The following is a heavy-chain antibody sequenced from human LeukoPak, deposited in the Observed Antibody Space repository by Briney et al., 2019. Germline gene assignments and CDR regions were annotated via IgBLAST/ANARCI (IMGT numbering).Heavy chain of an antibody. J-gene: IGHJ4*02. CDR3: AKYSSGWYLSHFDY. V-gene: IGHV3-23*01. Sequence: GGSLRLSCAASGFTFSSYAMSWVRQAPGKGLEWVSAISGSGGSTYYADSVKGRFTISRDNSKNTLYLQMNSLRAEDTAVYCCAKYSSGWYLSHFDYWGQGTLVTVSS. CDR1: GFTFSSYA. D-gene: IGHD6-19*01. CDR2: ISGSGGST.